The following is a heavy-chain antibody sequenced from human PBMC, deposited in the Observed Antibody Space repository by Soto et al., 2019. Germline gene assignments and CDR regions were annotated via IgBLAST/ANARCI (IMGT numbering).Heavy chain of an antibody. Sequence: EVKLLESGGGLVQPGESLRLSCAFSGFIFGNYMMTWVRQAPGKGLEWVSTIRDGGESTYYADSVKGRFTISRDNSKNTLYLQMDSLGVEDTAVYYCAPHVHCSGGSCHYDAFDIRGQGTMVTVSS. CDR3: APHVHCSGGSCHYDAFDI. V-gene: IGHV3-23*01. D-gene: IGHD2-15*01. CDR2: IRDGGEST. J-gene: IGHJ3*02. CDR1: GFIFGNYM.